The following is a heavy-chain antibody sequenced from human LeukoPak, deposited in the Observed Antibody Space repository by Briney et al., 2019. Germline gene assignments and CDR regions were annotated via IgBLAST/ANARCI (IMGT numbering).Heavy chain of an antibody. CDR1: GLILSNYG. V-gene: IGHV3-33*01. D-gene: IGHD1-26*01. Sequence: GGSLRLSCAASGLILSNYGIHWVRQAPGKGLEWVAAIWHDGSYAFYIDSVKGRFTISRDNSQNILYLQMSSLRAEDTAVYYCATEEGVGPLSRVFDVWGQGTVVTVSS. CDR2: IWHDGSYA. J-gene: IGHJ3*01. CDR3: ATEEGVGPLSRVFDV.